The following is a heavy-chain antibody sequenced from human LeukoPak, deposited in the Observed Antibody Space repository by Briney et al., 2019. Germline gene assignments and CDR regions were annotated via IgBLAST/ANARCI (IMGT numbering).Heavy chain of an antibody. J-gene: IGHJ4*02. V-gene: IGHV3-11*04. Sequence: PGGSLRLSCAASGFTFSDYYMSWIRQAPGKGLEWVSYISSSGSTIYYADSVKGRFTISRDNAKNSLYLQMNSLRAEDTAVYYCARERDLDPVYYFDYWGQGTLVTVSS. CDR2: ISSSGSTI. D-gene: IGHD3-3*01. CDR3: ARERDLDPVYYFDY. CDR1: GFTFSDYY.